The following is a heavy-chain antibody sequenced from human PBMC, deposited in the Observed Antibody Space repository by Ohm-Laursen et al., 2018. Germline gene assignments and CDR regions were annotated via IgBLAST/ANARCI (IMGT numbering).Heavy chain of an antibody. CDR1: GFTFSTYS. Sequence: SLRLSCTASGFTFSTYSMIRVRQGPGKGLEWVSYITSGSGTIYYADSVKGRFTISRDNAKNSLYLQMNSLRAEDTAVYYCASRRVGAGVVDYWGQGTLVTVSS. CDR2: ITSGSGTI. V-gene: IGHV3-48*01. CDR3: ASRRVGAGVVDY. D-gene: IGHD1-26*01. J-gene: IGHJ4*02.